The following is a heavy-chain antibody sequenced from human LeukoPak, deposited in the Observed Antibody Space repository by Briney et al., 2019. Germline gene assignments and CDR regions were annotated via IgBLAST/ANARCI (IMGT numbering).Heavy chain of an antibody. CDR2: INPNSGGT. CDR3: ARDDGSYSRSPGFDN. D-gene: IGHD1-26*01. V-gene: IGHV1-2*02. J-gene: IGHJ4*02. Sequence: ASVKVSCEASGYTFTGYYMHWVRLAPGQGLEWMGWINPNSGGTNYAQKFQGRVTMTRDTSISTAYMELSRLRSDDTAVYYCARDDGSYSRSPGFDNWGQGTLVTVSS. CDR1: GYTFTGYY.